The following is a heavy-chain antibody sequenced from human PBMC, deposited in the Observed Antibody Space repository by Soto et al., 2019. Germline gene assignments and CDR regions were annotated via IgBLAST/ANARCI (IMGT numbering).Heavy chain of an antibody. CDR2: IIPIFGTA. CDR1: GVTFSSYA. V-gene: IGHV1-69*01. J-gene: IGHJ6*02. CDR3: ARGRIVVVPAATHYYYYGMDV. Sequence: QVQLVQSGAEVKKPGSSVKVSCKASGVTFSSYAISWVRQAPGQGLEWMGGIIPIFGTANYAQKFQGRVTITADESTSTAYMELSSLRSEDTAVYYCARGRIVVVPAATHYYYYGMDVWGQGTTVTVSS. D-gene: IGHD2-2*01.